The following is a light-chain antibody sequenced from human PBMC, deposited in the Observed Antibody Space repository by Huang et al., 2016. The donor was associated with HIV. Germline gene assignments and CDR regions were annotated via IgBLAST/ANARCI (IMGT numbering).Light chain of an antibody. Sequence: EIVLTQSPATLSLSPGERATLSCRASQTVSSYLAWYQQKPGQAPRLLIYDASNRATGIPARFRGSGSGTDFTLTISSLEPEDFAVYYCQLRSTWPGDTFGGGTKVEIE. CDR2: DAS. CDR1: QTVSSY. V-gene: IGKV3-11*01. CDR3: QLRSTWPGDT. J-gene: IGKJ4*01.